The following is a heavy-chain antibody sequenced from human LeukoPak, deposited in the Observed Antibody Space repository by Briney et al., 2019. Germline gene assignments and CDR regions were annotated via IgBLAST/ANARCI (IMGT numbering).Heavy chain of an antibody. D-gene: IGHD6-13*01. V-gene: IGHV4-39*01. CDR1: GGSISSSSYY. J-gene: IGHJ4*02. CDR2: IYYSGST. Sequence: SETLSLTCTVSGGSISSSSYYWGWIRQPPGKGLEWIGSIYYSGSTYYNPSLKSRVTISVDTSKNQFSLKLSSVTAADTAVYYCARVTGYMTEDYFDYWGQGTLITVSS. CDR3: ARVTGYMTEDYFDY.